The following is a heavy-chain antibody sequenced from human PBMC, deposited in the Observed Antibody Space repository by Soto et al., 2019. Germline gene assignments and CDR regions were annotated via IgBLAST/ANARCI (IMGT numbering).Heavy chain of an antibody. J-gene: IGHJ5*02. Sequence: GASVKVSCKDSGYTFTSYGISWVRQAPGQGLEWMGWISAYNGNTNYAQKLQGRVTMTTDTSTSTAYMELRSLRSDDTAVYYCARVGYSSGWYNWFDPWGQGTLVTVSS. CDR2: ISAYNGNT. V-gene: IGHV1-18*01. D-gene: IGHD6-19*01. CDR1: GYTFTSYG. CDR3: ARVGYSSGWYNWFDP.